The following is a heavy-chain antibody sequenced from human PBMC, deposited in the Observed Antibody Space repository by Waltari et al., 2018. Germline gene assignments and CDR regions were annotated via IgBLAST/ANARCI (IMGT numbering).Heavy chain of an antibody. CDR3: ASSYCSGGSCYSRPNDY. CDR1: GGTFNSYS. V-gene: IGHV1-69*04. Sequence: QVQLVQSGAEVKKPGSSVQVSCQASGGTFNSYSVNWVRQAPGQGLEWVGRIIPMVDIANYAQKFQGRVTITADKSTSTAYMELSSLRSEDTAVYYCASSYCSGGSCYSRPNDYWGQGTLVTVS. D-gene: IGHD2-15*01. J-gene: IGHJ4*02. CDR2: IIPMVDIA.